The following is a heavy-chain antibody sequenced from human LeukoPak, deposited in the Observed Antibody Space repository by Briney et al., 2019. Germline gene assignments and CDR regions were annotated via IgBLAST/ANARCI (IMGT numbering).Heavy chain of an antibody. D-gene: IGHD3-10*01. Sequence: GGSLRLSCAASGFTFSSYPMHWVRQTPGKGLEWVAILSSDGVNKRYADSVQGRFTISRDNSKNTLYLQMNSLRAEDTAVYYCAKEKSGGFGELCLDYWGQGTLVTVSS. J-gene: IGHJ4*02. V-gene: IGHV3-30-3*01. CDR3: AKEKSGGFGELCLDY. CDR2: LSSDGVNK. CDR1: GFTFSSYP.